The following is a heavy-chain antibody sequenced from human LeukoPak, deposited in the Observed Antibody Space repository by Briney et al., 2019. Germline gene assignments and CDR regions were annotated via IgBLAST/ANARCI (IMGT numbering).Heavy chain of an antibody. V-gene: IGHV3-23*01. CDR1: GFTFSTYA. Sequence: GGSLRLSCAASGFTFSTYAMSWVRQAPGKGLEWVSTISGRGDSTYYADSVKGRFSISRDNSKNTLYLQMNSLRAEDTAVYYCARDPGYAIYYFDYWGQGTLVTVSS. D-gene: IGHD3-9*01. CDR2: ISGRGDST. J-gene: IGHJ4*02. CDR3: ARDPGYAIYYFDY.